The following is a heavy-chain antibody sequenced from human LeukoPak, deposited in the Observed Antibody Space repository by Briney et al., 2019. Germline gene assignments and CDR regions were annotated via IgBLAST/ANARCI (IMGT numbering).Heavy chain of an antibody. CDR1: GYTFTGYY. D-gene: IGHD6-13*01. V-gene: IGHV1-2*02. Sequence: ASVKVSCKASGYTFTGYYMHWVRQAPGQGLEWMGWINPNSGGTNYTQKFQGRVTMTRETSIRTAYMEVSRLRSDDTAVYYCARVGEGAAADLTYYYYYYMDVWGKGTTVTVSS. J-gene: IGHJ6*03. CDR3: ARVGEGAAADLTYYYYYYMDV. CDR2: INPNSGGT.